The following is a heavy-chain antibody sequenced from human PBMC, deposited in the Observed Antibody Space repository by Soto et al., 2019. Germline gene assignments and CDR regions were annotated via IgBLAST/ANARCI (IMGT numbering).Heavy chain of an antibody. J-gene: IGHJ6*02. CDR1: GFTFSSYG. Sequence: QPGGSLRLSCAASGFTFSSYGMHWVRQAPGKGLEWVAVISYDGSNKYYADSVKGRFTISRDNSKNTLYLQMNSLRAEDTAVYYCAKGVVTMVRGVEYYYYGMDVWGQGTTVTVSS. V-gene: IGHV3-30*18. D-gene: IGHD3-10*01. CDR2: ISYDGSNK. CDR3: AKGVVTMVRGVEYYYYGMDV.